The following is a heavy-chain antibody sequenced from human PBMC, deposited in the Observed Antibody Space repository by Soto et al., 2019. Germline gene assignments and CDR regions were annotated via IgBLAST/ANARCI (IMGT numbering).Heavy chain of an antibody. J-gene: IGHJ5*02. CDR3: ARDHGDYGDYRWFDP. Sequence: QVQLVESGGGVVQPGRSLSLSCAASGFTFSSYGMHWVRQAPGKGLEWVAVIWYDGSNKYYADSVKGRFTISRDNSKNTLYLQMNSLRAEDTAVYYCARDHGDYGDYRWFDPWGQGTLVTVSS. CDR1: GFTFSSYG. V-gene: IGHV3-33*01. D-gene: IGHD4-17*01. CDR2: IWYDGSNK.